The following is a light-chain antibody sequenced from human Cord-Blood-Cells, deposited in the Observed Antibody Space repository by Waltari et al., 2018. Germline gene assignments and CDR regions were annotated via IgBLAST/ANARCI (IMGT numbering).Light chain of an antibody. J-gene: IGLJ3*02. CDR2: DVS. Sequence: QSALTPPRPVSGSPGQSVTISCTGPSSDVGGYNYVSWYQQHPGKAPKLMIYDVSKRPSGVPDRFSGSKSGNTASLTISGLQAEDEADYYCCSYAGSYTWVFGGGTKLTVL. V-gene: IGLV2-11*01. CDR3: CSYAGSYTWV. CDR1: SSDVGGYNY.